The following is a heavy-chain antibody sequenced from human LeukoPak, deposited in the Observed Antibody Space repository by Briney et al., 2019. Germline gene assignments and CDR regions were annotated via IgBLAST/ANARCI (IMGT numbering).Heavy chain of an antibody. CDR2: VNQDGSTK. Sequence: GGSLRLSCAASGFTFYECWLSWVRQAPGKGLEWVANVNQDGSTKLYVDSVKGRFTISRDNAKKSLYLQMSNLRAEDTAVYFCARGGGLDVWGQGATVTVSS. D-gene: IGHD3-16*01. J-gene: IGHJ6*02. V-gene: IGHV3-7*03. CDR1: GFTFYECW. CDR3: ARGGGLDV.